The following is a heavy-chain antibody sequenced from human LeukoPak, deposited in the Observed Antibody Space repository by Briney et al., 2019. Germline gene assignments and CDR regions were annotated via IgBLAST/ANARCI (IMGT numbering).Heavy chain of an antibody. D-gene: IGHD3-3*01. CDR1: GYSISSGYY. CDR3: ARSPPLEWFVDV. J-gene: IGHJ6*04. CDR2: IYHSGST. Sequence: PSETLSLTCAVSGYSISSGYYWGWIRQPPGKGLEWIGSIYHSGSTSYNPSLKSRVTISVDTSKNQFSLKLSSVTAADTAVYYCARSPPLEWFVDVWGKGTTVTVSS. V-gene: IGHV4-38-2*01.